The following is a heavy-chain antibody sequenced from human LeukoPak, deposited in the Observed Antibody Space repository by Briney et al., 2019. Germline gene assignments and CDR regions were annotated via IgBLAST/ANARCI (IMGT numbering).Heavy chain of an antibody. Sequence: GGSLRLSCAGSGFTFRNYAMSWVRQAPGKGLEWVSAISGAGYNTYYADSVKGRSTLSRDNSKNTLFLQMNSLRAEDTALYYCAKDLKEGFCSTTSCYGIDSWGQGTLVTVSS. CDR3: AKDLKEGFCSTTSCYGIDS. V-gene: IGHV3-23*01. CDR1: GFTFRNYA. D-gene: IGHD2-2*01. J-gene: IGHJ4*02. CDR2: ISGAGYNT.